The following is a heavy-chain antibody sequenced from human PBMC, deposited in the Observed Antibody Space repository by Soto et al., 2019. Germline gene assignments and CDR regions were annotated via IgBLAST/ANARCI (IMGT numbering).Heavy chain of an antibody. CDR1: GGSISSYY. CDR2: IYYSGST. J-gene: IGHJ6*02. D-gene: IGHD5-12*01. V-gene: IGHV4-59*01. CDR3: ASGRDGYNPGYYYYGMDV. Sequence: QVQLQESGPGLVKPSETLSLTSTVSGGSISSYYWSWIRQPPGKGLEWIGYIYYSGSTKYNPSLKSRVTISVDTSKNQFSLKLSSVTAADTAVYYCASGRDGYNPGYYYYGMDVWGQGTTVTVSS.